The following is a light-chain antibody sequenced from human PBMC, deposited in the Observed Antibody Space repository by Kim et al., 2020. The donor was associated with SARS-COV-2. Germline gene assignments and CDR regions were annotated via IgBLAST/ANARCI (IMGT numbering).Light chain of an antibody. CDR3: QQSYSLPPT. Sequence: ASVGDRVTIPCRASPGVSTWLAWYQQKPGKAPKRLIYAASNLQSGVPSRFSGSGSGTDFTLTISSLQPEDVATYSCQQSYSLPPTFGPGTKVDIK. CDR1: PGVSTW. V-gene: IGKV1-12*01. J-gene: IGKJ3*01. CDR2: AAS.